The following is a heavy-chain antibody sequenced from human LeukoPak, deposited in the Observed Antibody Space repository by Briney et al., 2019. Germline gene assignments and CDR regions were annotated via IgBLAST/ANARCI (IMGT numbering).Heavy chain of an antibody. Sequence: SETLSLTCTVSGGSISSYYWSWIRQPAGKGLEWIGRIYTSGSTNYNPSLKSRVTMSVDTSKNQFSLKLSSVTAADTAVYYCARIGRVVAATRAGRDWFDPWGQGTLVTVSS. J-gene: IGHJ5*02. D-gene: IGHD2-15*01. V-gene: IGHV4-4*07. CDR2: IYTSGST. CDR3: ARIGRVVAATRAGRDWFDP. CDR1: GGSISSYY.